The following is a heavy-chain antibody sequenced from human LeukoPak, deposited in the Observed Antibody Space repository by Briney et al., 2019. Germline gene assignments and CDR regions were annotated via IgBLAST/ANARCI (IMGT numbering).Heavy chain of an antibody. CDR2: INQDGSAK. CDR1: GFLFSNSW. J-gene: IGHJ3*02. Sequence: GGSLRLSCADSGFLFSNSWMAWVRQAPGRGLEWLANINQDGSAKTCVDSVKGRFSISRDNAKNSLYLQMNSLRDEDTAVYHCVRDDSWAFDIWGQGAMVTVSS. CDR3: VRDDSWAFDI. V-gene: IGHV3-7*01. D-gene: IGHD2-15*01.